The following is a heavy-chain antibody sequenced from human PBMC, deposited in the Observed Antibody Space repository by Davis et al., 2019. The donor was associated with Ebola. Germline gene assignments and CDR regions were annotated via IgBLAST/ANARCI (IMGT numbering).Heavy chain of an antibody. D-gene: IGHD6-19*01. Sequence: PGGSLRLSCAASRFTFSSYAMSWVRQAPGKGLEWVSAISGSGGSTYYADSVKGRFTISRDNSKNTLYLQMNSLRAEDTAVYYCAMITGRKWPAVAGDDYWGQGTLVTVSS. V-gene: IGHV3-23*01. CDR1: RFTFSSYA. CDR2: ISGSGGST. J-gene: IGHJ4*02. CDR3: AMITGRKWPAVAGDDY.